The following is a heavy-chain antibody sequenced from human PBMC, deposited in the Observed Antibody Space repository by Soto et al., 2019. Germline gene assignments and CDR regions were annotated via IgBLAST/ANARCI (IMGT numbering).Heavy chain of an antibody. CDR2: INAGNGDT. V-gene: IGHV1-3*01. J-gene: IGHJ6*02. Sequence: QVQVVQSVAEVKKPGASVKVSCKAFGYTFINYAMQWVRQAPGQRLEWMGWINAGNGDTKYSQNVQGRVTITSDTSASTAYMELSSLRSEDTAVYYCARGTYYYGLDVWGQGTTVTVSS. CDR1: GYTFINYA. CDR3: ARGTYYYGLDV.